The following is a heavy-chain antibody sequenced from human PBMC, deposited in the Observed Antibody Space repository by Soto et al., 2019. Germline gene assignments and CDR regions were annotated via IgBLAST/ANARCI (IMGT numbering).Heavy chain of an antibody. Sequence: QVQLVQSVAEVKKPGASVKVSCKASGYTFTRHYIHWVRQAPGQGLGWMGIINASGGHTYYAQKFQGRVTMISDTSTSTVYMELSSLRSEDTAVYYCARDLLAAGSDALDIWGQGTMVTVSS. J-gene: IGHJ3*02. CDR3: ARDLLAAGSDALDI. CDR1: GYTFTRHY. D-gene: IGHD6-13*01. V-gene: IGHV1-46*01. CDR2: INASGGHT.